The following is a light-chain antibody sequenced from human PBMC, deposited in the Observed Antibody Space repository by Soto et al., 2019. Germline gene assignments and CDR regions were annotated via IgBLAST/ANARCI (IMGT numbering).Light chain of an antibody. CDR2: DAY. Sequence: EIVLTQSPATPSLSPGESSTRSCMASQSVSSYLAWYQQKPGQAHRLIIYDAYNRATGIPDRFSGSGSGTDFTLTIRRLETEDLAVYYGQKRSNWPQITFGKWLRRAIK. CDR1: QSVSSY. J-gene: IGKJ5*01. V-gene: IGKV3-11*01. CDR3: QKRSNWPQIT.